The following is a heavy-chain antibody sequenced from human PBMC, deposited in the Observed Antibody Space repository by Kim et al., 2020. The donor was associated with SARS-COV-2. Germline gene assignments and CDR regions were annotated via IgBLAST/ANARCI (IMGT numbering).Heavy chain of an antibody. J-gene: IGHJ5*02. CDR2: IYYSGST. V-gene: IGHV4-39*01. CDR1: GGSISSSSYY. Sequence: SQTLSLTCTVSGGSISSSSYYWGWIRQPPGKGLEWIGSIYYSGSTYYNPSLKSRVTISVDTSKNQFSLKLSSVTAADTAVNYCARQKRQWLVQLSWFDPWGQGTLVTVSS. D-gene: IGHD6-19*01. CDR3: ARQKRQWLVQLSWFDP.